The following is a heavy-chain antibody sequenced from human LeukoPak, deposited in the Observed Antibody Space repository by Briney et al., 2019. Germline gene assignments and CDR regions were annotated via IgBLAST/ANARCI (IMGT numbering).Heavy chain of an antibody. J-gene: IGHJ4*02. V-gene: IGHV3-48*01. D-gene: IGHD1-26*01. Sequence: GGSLRLSCATSGFTFSNYGMIWVRQAPGKGLEWVSYISSSSITIYYADSVKGRFTISRDSAMNSLFLQMNSLRAEDTAVYYCARDLGYYRADYWGQGTLVTVSS. CDR3: ARDLGYYRADY. CDR2: ISSSSITI. CDR1: GFTFSNYG.